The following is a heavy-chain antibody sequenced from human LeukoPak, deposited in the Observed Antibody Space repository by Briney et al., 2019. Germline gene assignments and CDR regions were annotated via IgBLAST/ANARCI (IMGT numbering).Heavy chain of an antibody. CDR2: IYYSGST. J-gene: IGHJ5*02. CDR1: GASISGSGYY. V-gene: IGHV4-39*07. D-gene: IGHD3-10*01. Sequence: SETLSLTCAVSGASISGSGYYWGWIRQPPGKGLEWIGNIYYSGSTYYNASLQSRVTISIDTSKNQFSLKLSSVTAADTAVYYCARLPWYYGSGSHAWFDPWGQGTLVTVSS. CDR3: ARLPWYYGSGSHAWFDP.